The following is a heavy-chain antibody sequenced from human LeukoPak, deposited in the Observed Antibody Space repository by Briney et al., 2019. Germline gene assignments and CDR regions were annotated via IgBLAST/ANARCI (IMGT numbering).Heavy chain of an antibody. CDR3: ARTGDGYNLPDY. Sequence: ASVKVSCKASGYTFTSYGISWVRQAPGQGLEWMGWMNPNSGNTGYAQKFQGRVTMTRNTSISTAYMELSSLRSEDTAVYYCARTGDGYNLPDYWGQGTLVTVSS. D-gene: IGHD5-24*01. CDR2: MNPNSGNT. J-gene: IGHJ4*02. CDR1: GYTFTSYG. V-gene: IGHV1-8*02.